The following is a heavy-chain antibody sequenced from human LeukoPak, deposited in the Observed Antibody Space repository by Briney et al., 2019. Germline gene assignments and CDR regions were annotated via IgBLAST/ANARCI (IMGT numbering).Heavy chain of an antibody. CDR1: GFTFSGSA. J-gene: IGHJ1*01. CDR3: TFGSGSSH. Sequence: GGSLRLSCAASGFTFSGSAMHWVRQSSGKGLEWVGRIRSKANNYATAYAASVTGSFTISRDDSKNTAYLQMNSLKTEDTAMYYCTFGSGSSHWGQGTLVTVSS. D-gene: IGHD3-10*01. CDR2: IRSKANNYAT. V-gene: IGHV3-73*01.